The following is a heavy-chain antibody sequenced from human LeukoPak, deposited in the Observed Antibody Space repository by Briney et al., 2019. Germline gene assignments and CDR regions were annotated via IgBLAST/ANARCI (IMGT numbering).Heavy chain of an antibody. Sequence: PGGSLRLSCAASGFSVRIHYMAWVRQAPGKGLEWVSVIYSGGTTYYADSVKGRFTISRDNSKNTLYLQMNSLRAEDTAVYYCARDQDSGYGDAFDIWGQGTMVTVSS. J-gene: IGHJ3*02. CDR3: ARDQDSGYGDAFDI. CDR1: GFSVRIHY. D-gene: IGHD5-12*01. V-gene: IGHV3-66*01. CDR2: IYSGGTT.